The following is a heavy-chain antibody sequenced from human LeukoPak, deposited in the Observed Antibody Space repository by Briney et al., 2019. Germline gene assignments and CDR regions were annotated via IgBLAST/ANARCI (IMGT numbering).Heavy chain of an antibody. V-gene: IGHV4-34*01. Sequence: SETLSLTCTVYGGSFSGYYWSWIRQPPGKGLEWMGEINHSGNTNYNPSLKSRVTISVDTSKNQFSLKLSSVTAADTAVYYCAGGDYYDSSGYKFDYWGQGTLVTVSS. CDR1: GGSFSGYY. J-gene: IGHJ4*02. CDR2: INHSGNT. D-gene: IGHD3-22*01. CDR3: AGGDYYDSSGYKFDY.